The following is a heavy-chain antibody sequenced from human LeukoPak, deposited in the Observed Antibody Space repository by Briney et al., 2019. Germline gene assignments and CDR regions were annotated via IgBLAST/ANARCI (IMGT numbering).Heavy chain of an antibody. J-gene: IGHJ4*02. CDR3: ARGGALGTFDF. D-gene: IGHD6-13*01. Sequence: GGSLRLSCAASGFTFSSYWMSWVRQRPGKGLEWVAHIKQNGSDKYYVDSVKGRFTISRDNAKNSLYVQMNSMKAEDTAVYYCARGGALGTFDFWGQGTLVTVSS. CDR1: GFTFSSYW. V-gene: IGHV3-7*01. CDR2: IKQNGSDK.